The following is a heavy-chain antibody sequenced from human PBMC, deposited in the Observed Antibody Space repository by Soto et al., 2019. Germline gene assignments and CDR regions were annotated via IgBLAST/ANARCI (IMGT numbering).Heavy chain of an antibody. Sequence: QVQLVESGGGVVQPGRSLRLSCAASGFTFSNYVMHWVRQAPGKRLGWVAAISYDGRNEYHADSVKGRFTISRDNSKNTLYLQMNSLRLEDTAIYYCATDGAYWGQGTLVTVSS. D-gene: IGHD3-16*01. CDR1: GFTFSNYV. J-gene: IGHJ4*02. CDR3: ATDGAY. V-gene: IGHV3-30*04. CDR2: ISYDGRNE.